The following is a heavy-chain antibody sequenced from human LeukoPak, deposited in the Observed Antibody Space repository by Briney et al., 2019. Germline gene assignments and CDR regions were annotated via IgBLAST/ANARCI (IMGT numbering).Heavy chain of an antibody. D-gene: IGHD3-22*01. CDR1: GGSISSSSYY. Sequence: PSETLSLTCTVSGGSISSSSYYWGWIRQPPGKGLEWIANIHYSGGTYYTPSLKSRVTISVDTSKNQFSLKLSSVTAADTAVYYCARVSYDSSGYLDYWGQGTLVTVSS. V-gene: IGHV4-39*01. CDR3: ARVSYDSSGYLDY. CDR2: IHYSGGT. J-gene: IGHJ4*02.